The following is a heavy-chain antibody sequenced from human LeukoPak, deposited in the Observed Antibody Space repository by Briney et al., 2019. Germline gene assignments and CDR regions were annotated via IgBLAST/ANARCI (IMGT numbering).Heavy chain of an antibody. Sequence: SVKVSCKASGGTFSSYAIGWVRQAPGQGLEWMGGIIPIFGTANYAQKFQGRVTITADGSTSTAYMELSSLRSEDTAVYYCARQHRGPLDYWGQGTLVTVSS. CDR3: ARQHRGPLDY. CDR2: IIPIFGTA. J-gene: IGHJ4*02. D-gene: IGHD1-26*01. V-gene: IGHV1-69*13. CDR1: GGTFSSYA.